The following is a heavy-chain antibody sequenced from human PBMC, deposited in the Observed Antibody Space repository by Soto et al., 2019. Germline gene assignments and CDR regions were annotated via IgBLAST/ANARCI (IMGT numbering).Heavy chain of an antibody. D-gene: IGHD3-16*02. V-gene: IGHV3-64D*06. J-gene: IGHJ5*02. Sequence: GGSLRLSCSASGFAFSSYSMHWVRQAPGKGLEFVSIITSNGGSTYYADPVKGRFTISRDNSKNTLYLQMSSLRTEDTAFYYCAKGGRLGDLSFHWFDPWGQGTLVTVSS. CDR1: GFAFSSYS. CDR2: ITSNGGST. CDR3: AKGGRLGDLSFHWFDP.